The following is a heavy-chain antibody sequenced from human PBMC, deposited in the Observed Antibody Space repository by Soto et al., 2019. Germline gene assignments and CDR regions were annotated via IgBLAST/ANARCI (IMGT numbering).Heavy chain of an antibody. Sequence: EVQLLESGGGLVQPGGSLRLSCAASGFTFSSYAMSWVRQAPGKGLEWVSAISGSGGSTYYADSVKGRFTISRDNSKNTLYLQMNSLRAEDTAVYYCAKSSGEQWLVQLDDAFDIWGQGTMVTVSS. CDR1: GFTFSSYA. CDR2: ISGSGGST. J-gene: IGHJ3*02. D-gene: IGHD6-19*01. CDR3: AKSSGEQWLVQLDDAFDI. V-gene: IGHV3-23*01.